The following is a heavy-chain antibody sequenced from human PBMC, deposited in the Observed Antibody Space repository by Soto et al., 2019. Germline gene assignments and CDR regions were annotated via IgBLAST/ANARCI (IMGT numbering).Heavy chain of an antibody. D-gene: IGHD2-15*01. V-gene: IGHV3-30*18. CDR3: AKDLSRGRVATFDY. CDR2: ISYDGSNK. J-gene: IGHJ4*02. CDR1: GFTFSSYG. Sequence: QVQLVESGGGVVQPGRSLRLSCAASGFTFSSYGMHWVRQAPGKGLEWVAVISYDGSNKYYADSVKGRFTISRDNSKKTLYLEMNSLRAEDPAGYYCAKDLSRGRVATFDYWGQGTLVTVSS.